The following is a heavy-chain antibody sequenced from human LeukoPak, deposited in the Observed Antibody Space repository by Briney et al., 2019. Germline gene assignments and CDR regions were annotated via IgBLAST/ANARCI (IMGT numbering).Heavy chain of an antibody. D-gene: IGHD2-2*01. J-gene: IGHJ3*02. Sequence: PGGSLRLSCAASGFTFSDYYMSWIRQAPGKGLEWVGRTRNKANSYTTEYAASVKGRFTISRDDSKNSLYLQMNSLKTEDTAVYYCARAVLGYCSSTSCSPGVDAFDIWGQGTMVTVSS. CDR2: TRNKANSYTT. CDR1: GFTFSDYY. CDR3: ARAVLGYCSSTSCSPGVDAFDI. V-gene: IGHV3-72*01.